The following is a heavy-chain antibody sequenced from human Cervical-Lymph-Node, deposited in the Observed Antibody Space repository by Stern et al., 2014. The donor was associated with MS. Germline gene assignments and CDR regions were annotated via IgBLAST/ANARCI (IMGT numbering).Heavy chain of an antibody. V-gene: IGHV5-51*04. CDR3: ARRGDGYMGIDY. D-gene: IGHD5-24*01. CDR2: SYPGDSDT. Sequence: VQLVQSGAEVKKPGESLRISCEVSGYRFTNNWIGWVRQMPGKGLEWMGISYPGDSDTRSLTSCQGQATILVNNPNTPAYLQWSPLKASDTAIYYCARRGDGYMGIDYWGQGTLVTVSS. CDR1: GYRFTNNW. J-gene: IGHJ4*02.